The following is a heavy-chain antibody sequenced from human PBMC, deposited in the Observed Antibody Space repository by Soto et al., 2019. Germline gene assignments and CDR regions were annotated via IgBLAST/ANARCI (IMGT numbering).Heavy chain of an antibody. Sequence: QPGGSLRLSCAASGFTFSSYGMHWVRQAPGKGLEWVAVISYDGSNKYYADSVKGRFTISRDNSKNTLYLQMNSLRAEDTAVYYCAKDYGPYSYGTYSYFDYWGQGTLVTVSS. V-gene: IGHV3-30*18. CDR3: AKDYGPYSYGTYSYFDY. J-gene: IGHJ4*02. D-gene: IGHD5-18*01. CDR2: ISYDGSNK. CDR1: GFTFSSYG.